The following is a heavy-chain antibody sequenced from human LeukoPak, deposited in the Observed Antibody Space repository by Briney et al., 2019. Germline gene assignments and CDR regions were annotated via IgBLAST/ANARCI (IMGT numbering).Heavy chain of an antibody. D-gene: IGHD3-22*01. CDR3: AKSLVSSGYRLDY. V-gene: IGHV3-43*01. CDR1: GFTFSDYS. CDR2: ISWDGGRI. J-gene: IGHJ4*02. Sequence: GRSLRLSCAASGFTFSDYSMHWVRQAPGKGLEWVSLISWDGGRIHYVDSVKGRFTISRDNSKNSLYLQMNSLRTEDTALYYCAKSLVSSGYRLDYWGQGTLVTVSS.